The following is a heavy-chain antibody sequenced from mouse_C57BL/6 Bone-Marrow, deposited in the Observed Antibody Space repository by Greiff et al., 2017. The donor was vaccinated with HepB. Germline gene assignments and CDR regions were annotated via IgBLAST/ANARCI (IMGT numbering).Heavy chain of an antibody. Sequence: QVQLQQPGAELVMPGASVKLSCKASGYTFTSYWMHWVKQRPGQGLEWIGEIDPSDSYTNYNQKFKGKSTLTVDKSSSTAYMQLSSLTSEDSAVYYCARGGNYGAMDYWGQGTSDTVSS. CDR3: ARGGNYGAMDY. D-gene: IGHD2-1*01. CDR1: GYTFTSYW. CDR2: IDPSDSYT. J-gene: IGHJ4*01. V-gene: IGHV1-69*01.